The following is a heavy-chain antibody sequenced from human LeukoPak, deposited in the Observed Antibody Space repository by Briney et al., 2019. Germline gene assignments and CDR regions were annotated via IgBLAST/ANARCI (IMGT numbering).Heavy chain of an antibody. CDR3: ARHPGMRFSGSYVDY. Sequence: PLETLSLTCTASGGSISSYYWSWIRQPPGKGLEWIGYIYYSGSTNYSPSLKSRVTISVDTSKNQFSLKLSSVTAADTAVYYCARHPGMRFSGSYVDYWGQGTLVTVSS. CDR1: GGSISSYY. V-gene: IGHV4-59*08. J-gene: IGHJ4*02. CDR2: IYYSGST. D-gene: IGHD1-26*01.